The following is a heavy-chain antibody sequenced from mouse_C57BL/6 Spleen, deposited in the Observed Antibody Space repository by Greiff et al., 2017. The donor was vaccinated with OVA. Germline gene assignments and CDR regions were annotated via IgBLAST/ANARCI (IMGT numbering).Heavy chain of an antibody. CDR3: ARRGEYYYAMDY. CDR2: INPYNGGT. Sequence: EVKLVESGPVLVKPGASVKMSCKASGYTFTDYYMNWVKQSHGKSLEWIGVINPYNGGTSYNQKFKGKATLTVDKSSSTAYMELNSLTSEDSAVYYCARRGEYYYAMDYWGQGTSVTVSS. J-gene: IGHJ4*01. V-gene: IGHV1-19*01. CDR1: GYTFTDYY.